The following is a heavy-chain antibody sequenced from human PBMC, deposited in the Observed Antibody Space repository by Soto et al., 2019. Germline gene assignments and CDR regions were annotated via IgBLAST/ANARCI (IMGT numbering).Heavy chain of an antibody. D-gene: IGHD3-3*01. J-gene: IGHJ4*02. Sequence: GGSLRLSCAASGFTFSSYWMSWVRQAPGKGLEWVANIKQDGSEKYYVDSVKGRFTISRDNAKNSLYLQMNSLRAEDTAVYYCARWVFWIFGVVTYYFDYWGQGTLVTVSS. CDR2: IKQDGSEK. V-gene: IGHV3-7*01. CDR1: GFTFSSYW. CDR3: ARWVFWIFGVVTYYFDY.